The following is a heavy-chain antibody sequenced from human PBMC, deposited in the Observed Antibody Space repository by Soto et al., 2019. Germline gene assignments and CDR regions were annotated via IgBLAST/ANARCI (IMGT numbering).Heavy chain of an antibody. CDR1: GFSLSTSGVG. J-gene: IGHJ4*02. Sequence: SGPTLVNPTQTLTLTCTFSGFSLSTSGVGVGWIRQPPGKALEWLALIYWNDDKRYSPSLKSRLTITKDTSKNQVVLTMTNMDPVDTATYYCAHYVINSDYDTNYFDYWGQGTLVTVSS. V-gene: IGHV2-5*01. D-gene: IGHD5-12*01. CDR3: AHYVINSDYDTNYFDY. CDR2: IYWNDDK.